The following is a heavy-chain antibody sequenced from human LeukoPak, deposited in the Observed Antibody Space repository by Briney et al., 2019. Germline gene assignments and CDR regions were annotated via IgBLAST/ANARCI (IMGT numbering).Heavy chain of an antibody. D-gene: IGHD6-19*01. CDR1: GYSFPNFW. CDR3: ARQPITVAGVDY. CDR2: IYPGDSDT. J-gene: IGHJ4*02. V-gene: IGHV5-51*01. Sequence: GESLKISCKGSGYSFPNFWIGWVRQMPGKGLEWMGVIYPGDSDTRYSPSFQGQVSISADKSINTAYLQWSNLKASDTAMYYCARQPITVAGVDYWGQGTLVTVSS.